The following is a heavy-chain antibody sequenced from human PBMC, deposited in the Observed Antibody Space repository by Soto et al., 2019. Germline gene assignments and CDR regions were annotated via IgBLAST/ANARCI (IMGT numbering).Heavy chain of an antibody. Sequence: QVQLHESGPGLVKPSGTLALTCAAASGSISSSNWWSWVRQPPGKGLEWIGEIYHSGSTNYNPSLKSRGTISVDKSKIQFSLMLSSVAAADTAVYYCGVALGEIAVAGNWFDPWGQGTLVTFSS. CDR3: GVALGEIAVAGNWFDP. J-gene: IGHJ5*02. CDR1: SGSISSSNW. V-gene: IGHV4-4*02. D-gene: IGHD6-19*01. CDR2: IYHSGST.